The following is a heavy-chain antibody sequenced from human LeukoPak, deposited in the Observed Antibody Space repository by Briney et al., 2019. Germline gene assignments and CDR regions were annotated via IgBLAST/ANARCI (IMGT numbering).Heavy chain of an antibody. CDR1: GFTFSSYA. D-gene: IGHD6-19*01. Sequence: GGSLRLSCAASGFTFSSYAMSWVRQAPGKGLEWVSAISGSGGNTYYADSVKGRFTLSRDNSKNSLYLQMNSLRAEDTALYYCAKGGLGIAVAGPEYYFDYWGQGTLVTVSS. V-gene: IGHV3-23*01. CDR2: ISGSGGNT. CDR3: AKGGLGIAVAGPEYYFDY. J-gene: IGHJ4*02.